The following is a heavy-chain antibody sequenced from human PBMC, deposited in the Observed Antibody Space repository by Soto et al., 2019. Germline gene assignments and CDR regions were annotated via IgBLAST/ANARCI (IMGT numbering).Heavy chain of an antibody. J-gene: IGHJ3*02. Sequence: SETLSLTCAVYGGSFSGSYWSWIRQPPGKGLEWIGEISHSGSTNYNPSSKSRVTMSIDMSNNQFSLKLRSVTAADTAVYYCAGVDILTGLRTDAFDIWGQGTMVSVSS. D-gene: IGHD3-9*01. CDR2: ISHSGST. CDR3: AGVDILTGLRTDAFDI. V-gene: IGHV4-34*01. CDR1: GGSFSGSY.